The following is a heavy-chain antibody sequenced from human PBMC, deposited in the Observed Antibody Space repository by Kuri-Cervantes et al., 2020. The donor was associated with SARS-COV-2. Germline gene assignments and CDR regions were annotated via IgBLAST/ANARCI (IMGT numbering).Heavy chain of an antibody. CDR2: IYYSGST. D-gene: IGHD5-12*01. J-gene: IGHJ6*03. V-gene: IGHV4-61*01. Sequence: GSLRLSCTVSGGTVSSGSYYWSWIRQPPGKGLEWIGYIYYSGSTNYNPSLKSRVTISVDTSKNQFSLKLSSVTAADTAVYYCARVDSGYDFYYYYYYYMDVWGKGTTVTVSS. CDR3: ARVDSGYDFYYYYYYYMDV. CDR1: GGTVSSGSYY.